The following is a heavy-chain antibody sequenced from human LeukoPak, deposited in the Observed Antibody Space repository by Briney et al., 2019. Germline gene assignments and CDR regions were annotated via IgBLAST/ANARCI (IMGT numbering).Heavy chain of an antibody. CDR1: GFTFSSYG. CDR3: ARTPRGSSWYKGYNWFDP. V-gene: IGHV3-21*01. J-gene: IGHJ5*02. CDR2: ISSSSSYI. Sequence: PGGSLRLSCAASGFTFSSYGMNWVRQAPGKGLEWVSSISSSSSYIYYADSVKGRFTISRDNAKNSLYLQMNSLRAEDTAVYYCARTPRGSSWYKGYNWFDPWGQGTLVTVSS. D-gene: IGHD6-13*01.